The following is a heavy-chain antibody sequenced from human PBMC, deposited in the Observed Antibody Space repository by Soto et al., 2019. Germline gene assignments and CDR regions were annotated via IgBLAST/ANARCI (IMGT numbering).Heavy chain of an antibody. J-gene: IGHJ4*02. V-gene: IGHV4-39*01. Sequence: SETLSLTCTVSGGSISSSSYYWGWIRQPPGKGLEWIGSIYYSGSTYYNPSLKSRVTISVDTSKNQFSLKLSSVTAADTAVYYCASRTGDYDYVWGSYRYFDYWGQGTLVTVSS. CDR2: IYYSGST. CDR1: GGSISSSSYY. D-gene: IGHD3-16*02. CDR3: ASRTGDYDYVWGSYRYFDY.